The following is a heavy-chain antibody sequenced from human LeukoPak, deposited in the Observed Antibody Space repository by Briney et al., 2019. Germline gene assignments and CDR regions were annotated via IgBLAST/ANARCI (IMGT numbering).Heavy chain of an antibody. V-gene: IGHV4-39*01. CDR2: MYYSGST. CDR3: ARSRWLAPGLYDY. Sequence: PSETLSLTCTVSGGSISSSSDYWVWIRQPPGKGLESIGSMYYSGSTYYNPSLKSRVTISVDTSKNQFSLRLSSVTAADTAVYYCARSRWLAPGLYDYWGQGTLVTVSS. J-gene: IGHJ4*02. CDR1: GGSISSSSDY. D-gene: IGHD6-19*01.